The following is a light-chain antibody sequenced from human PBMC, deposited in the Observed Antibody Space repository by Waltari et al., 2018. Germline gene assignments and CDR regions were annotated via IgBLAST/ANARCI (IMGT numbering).Light chain of an antibody. J-gene: IGKJ1*01. CDR3: QQYYSTPRT. V-gene: IGKV4-1*01. Sequence: IVMTKSPDSLAVSLGERATINCKSSQSVLSSSNNKNYLAWYQQKPGQPPKLLIYWASTRQSGVPDRFSGSGSGTDFTLTISSLQAEDVAVYYCQQYYSTPRTFGQGTKVEIK. CDR1: QSVLSSSNNKNY. CDR2: WAS.